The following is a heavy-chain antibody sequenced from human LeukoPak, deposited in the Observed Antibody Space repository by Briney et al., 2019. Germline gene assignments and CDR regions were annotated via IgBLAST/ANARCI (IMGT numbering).Heavy chain of an antibody. Sequence: GGSLRLSCAASGFSLSSYWMTWVRQAPGKGLEWVANIKQDGSEKNYVDSVKGRFTISRDNAKNSLYLQMNSLRAEDTAVYYCARGMTDYYYSSGNEVDYWGQGTLVTVSS. CDR3: ARGMTDYYYSSGNEVDY. V-gene: IGHV3-7*01. CDR1: GFSLSSYW. CDR2: IKQDGSEK. D-gene: IGHD3-10*01. J-gene: IGHJ4*02.